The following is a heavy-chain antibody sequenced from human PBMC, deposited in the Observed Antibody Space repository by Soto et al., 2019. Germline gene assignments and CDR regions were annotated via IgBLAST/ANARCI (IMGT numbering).Heavy chain of an antibody. D-gene: IGHD6-19*01. CDR3: ARDGEYSSGWYSFDL. CDR1: GDSISNYY. V-gene: IGHV4-4*07. CDR2: MYVTGTT. J-gene: IGHJ4*02. Sequence: ETLSLTCTVSGDSISNYYWSWIRQPAGKGLEWIGRMYVTGTTYYNPSLKSRVSMSVDTSKNQFSLRLTSVTAADTAIYYCARDGEYSSGWYSFDLWGQGTLVTVSS.